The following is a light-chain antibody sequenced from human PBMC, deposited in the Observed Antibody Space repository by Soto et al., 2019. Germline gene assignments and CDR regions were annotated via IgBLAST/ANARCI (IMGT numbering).Light chain of an antibody. CDR3: QHTYNTPPYT. CDR1: QSISDN. J-gene: IGKJ2*01. CDR2: GAS. Sequence: DIQMTQSPSSLSASVGDRVTITCRASQSISDNLNWYQQKPGRAPKLLIYGASSLQSGVPSRFSGSGSGTDFILTISSLQPEDFATYYCQHTYNTPPYTFGQGTKLEIK. V-gene: IGKV1-39*01.